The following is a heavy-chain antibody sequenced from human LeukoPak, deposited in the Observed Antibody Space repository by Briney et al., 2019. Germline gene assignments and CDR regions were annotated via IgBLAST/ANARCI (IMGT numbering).Heavy chain of an antibody. D-gene: IGHD3-10*01. J-gene: IGHJ5*02. CDR3: ASLGRMVRGVTS. V-gene: IGHV4-30-4*01. CDR1: GGSISSGDYY. CDR2: IYYSGST. Sequence: PSQTLSLTCTVSGGSISSGDYYWSWIRQPPGKGLEWIRYIYYSGSTYYNPSLKSRVTTSVNTSKNQFSLKLSSVTAADTAVYYCASLGRMVRGVTSWGQGTLVTVSS.